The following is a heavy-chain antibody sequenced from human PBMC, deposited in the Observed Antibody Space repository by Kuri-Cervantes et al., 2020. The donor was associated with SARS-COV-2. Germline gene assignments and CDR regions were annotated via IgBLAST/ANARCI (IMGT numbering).Heavy chain of an antibody. Sequence: ASVKVSCKASGYTFTNYFMHWVRQAPGQGLEWMGIIDHSGGSTNYAQNFQGRVTMTRDTSTSTVYMELSSLRSEDTAVYYCARGGRASRFMFEYWGQGTLVTVSS. V-gene: IGHV1-46*01. CDR2: IDHSGGST. CDR1: GYTFTNYF. D-gene: IGHD3-16*01. CDR3: ARGGRASRFMFEY. J-gene: IGHJ4*02.